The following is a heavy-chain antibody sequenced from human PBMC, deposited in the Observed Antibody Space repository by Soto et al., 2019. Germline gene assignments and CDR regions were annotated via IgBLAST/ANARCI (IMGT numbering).Heavy chain of an antibody. V-gene: IGHV3-64*01. CDR1: GFTFSSYD. Sequence: GGSLRLSCAASGFTFSSYDMHWVRQAPGKGLEYISAISSNGGITYFASSVKCRFTISRDNSKNMLFLQMGGLRAEDMAVYYCVRDPSFDYWGQGT. CDR3: VRDPSFDY. J-gene: IGHJ4*02. CDR2: ISSNGGIT.